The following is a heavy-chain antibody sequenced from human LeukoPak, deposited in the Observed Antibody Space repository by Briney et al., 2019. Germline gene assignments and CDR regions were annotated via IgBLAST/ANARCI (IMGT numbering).Heavy chain of an antibody. J-gene: IGHJ4*02. CDR1: GGSISSSSYY. D-gene: IGHD2-2*01. Sequence: SETLSLTCTVSGGSISSSSYYWGWIRQPPGKGLEWIGSIYYSGSTYYNPSLKSRATISVDTSKNQFSLKLSSVAAADTAVYYCARLVVVPAAPYYFDYWGQGTLVTVSS. V-gene: IGHV4-39*01. CDR3: ARLVVVPAAPYYFDY. CDR2: IYYSGST.